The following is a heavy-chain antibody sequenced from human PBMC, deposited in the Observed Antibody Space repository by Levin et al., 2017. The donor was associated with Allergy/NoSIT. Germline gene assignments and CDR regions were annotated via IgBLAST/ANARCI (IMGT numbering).Heavy chain of an antibody. CDR2: IRSKAYGERT. CDR1: GFTFGDYA. V-gene: IGHV3-49*04. Sequence: GGSLRLSCTASGFTFGDYALSWVRQAPGKGLEWVAFIRSKAYGERTEYAASVRGRFTVSRDDSKSIAYLQMNSLRAEDTAVYYCAKDQPPGVVRSNDAFDIWGQGTMVTVSS. D-gene: IGHD3-22*01. CDR3: AKDQPPGVVRSNDAFDI. J-gene: IGHJ3*02.